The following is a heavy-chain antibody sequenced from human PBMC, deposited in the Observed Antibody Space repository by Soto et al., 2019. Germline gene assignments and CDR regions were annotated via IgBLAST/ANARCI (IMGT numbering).Heavy chain of an antibody. CDR2: IYYSGST. Sequence: QVQLQESGPGLVKPSETLSLTCTVSGGSISSYYWSWIRQPPGKGLEWIGYIYYSGSTNYNPSLKSRVTISVDTSKNQFSLKLSSVTAADTAVYYCARGVDTAMVGYYMDVWGKGTTVTVSS. CDR3: ARGVDTAMVGYYMDV. D-gene: IGHD5-18*01. CDR1: GGSISSYY. J-gene: IGHJ6*03. V-gene: IGHV4-59*01.